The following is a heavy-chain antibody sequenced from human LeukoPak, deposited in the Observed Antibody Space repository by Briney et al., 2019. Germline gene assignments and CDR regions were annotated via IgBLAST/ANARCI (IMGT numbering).Heavy chain of an antibody. D-gene: IGHD1-26*01. CDR1: GGSISSYY. J-gene: IGHJ6*03. CDR2: IYTSGST. CDR3: ARDTGWVSGGSYYMDV. V-gene: IGHV4-4*07. Sequence: SETLSLTCTVSGGSISSYYWSWIRQPARKGLEWIGRIYTSGSTNYNPSLKSRVTMSVDTSKNQFSLKLSSVTAADTAVYYCARDTGWVSGGSYYMDVWGKGTTVTVSS.